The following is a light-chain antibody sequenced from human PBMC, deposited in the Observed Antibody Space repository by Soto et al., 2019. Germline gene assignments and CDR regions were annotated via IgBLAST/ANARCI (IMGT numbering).Light chain of an antibody. Sequence: QSVLTQPRSVSGSPGHSVTISCTGTSSDVGGYNYVSWYQQHPGKAPKLMISDVSKRPSGVPDRFSGSKSGNTASLTISGLQAEDEADYYCCSSAGTYTSVFGGGTKLTVL. CDR2: DVS. CDR3: CSSAGTYTSV. CDR1: SSDVGGYNY. V-gene: IGLV2-11*01. J-gene: IGLJ3*02.